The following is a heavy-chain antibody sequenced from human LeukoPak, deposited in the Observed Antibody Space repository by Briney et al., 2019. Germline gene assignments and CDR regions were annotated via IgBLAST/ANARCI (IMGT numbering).Heavy chain of an antibody. J-gene: IGHJ4*02. CDR3: SRHGSTWYESEY. CDR2: IYYTGRT. D-gene: IGHD6-13*01. V-gene: IGHV4-39*01. Sequence: SETLSLTCTVSGGSISSSSYYWGWIRQAPGKGLEWIGSIYYTGRTYYNPSFRSRVTISIDTSKDHLSLKLSSVTAADTALYYCSRHGSTWYESEYWGQGTLVTVSS. CDR1: GGSISSSSYY.